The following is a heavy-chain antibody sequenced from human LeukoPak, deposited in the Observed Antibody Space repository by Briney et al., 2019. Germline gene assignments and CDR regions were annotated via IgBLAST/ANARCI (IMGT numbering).Heavy chain of an antibody. CDR3: VRENWYYDH. CDR1: GYTFTSYG. V-gene: IGHV1-2*02. D-gene: IGHD3-16*01. CDR2: IYPPTGGT. Sequence: GASVKVSCKASGYTFTSYGISWVRQAPGQGLEFMGWIYPPTGGTILAEKFQGRVTMTRDTSITTAYMELSGLNFDDTAVYYCVRENWYYDHWGQGTLVTVSS. J-gene: IGHJ4*02.